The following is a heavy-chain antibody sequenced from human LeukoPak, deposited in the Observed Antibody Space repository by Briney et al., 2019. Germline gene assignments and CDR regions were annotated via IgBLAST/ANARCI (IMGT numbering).Heavy chain of an antibody. J-gene: IGHJ3*02. D-gene: IGHD3-9*01. CDR1: IDTFTDHY. V-gene: IGHV1-2*02. CDR2: INPKSGVT. CDR3: ARDLALHDTSFVFDM. Sequence: SVKLSYKASIDTFTDHYVHWARQAPGQGPEWMGCINPKSGVTISAQNLQGRVTMTRDTSLSTAYTELRRLRSDETAVYYCARDLALHDTSFVFDMWGQGTMVTVSS.